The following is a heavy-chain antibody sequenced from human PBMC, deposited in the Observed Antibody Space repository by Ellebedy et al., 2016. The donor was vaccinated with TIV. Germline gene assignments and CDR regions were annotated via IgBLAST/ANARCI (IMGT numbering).Heavy chain of an antibody. D-gene: IGHD6-19*01. CDR2: ISYDGTNK. Sequence: PGGSLRLSCAASGFTFSSYGMHRVRQAPGKGLEWVAVISYDGTNKYYEDSVKGRFTISRDNSKNTLYLQMSSLRAEDTAVYYCAKAKTAVAGYFDYWGQGTLVTVSS. CDR3: AKAKTAVAGYFDY. J-gene: IGHJ4*02. V-gene: IGHV3-30*18. CDR1: GFTFSSYG.